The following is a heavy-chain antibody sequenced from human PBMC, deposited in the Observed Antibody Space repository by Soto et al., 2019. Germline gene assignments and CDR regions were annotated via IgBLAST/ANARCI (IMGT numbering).Heavy chain of an antibody. CDR1: GYSFTSYW. CDR2: IDPSDSYT. Sequence: PGESLKISCKGSGYSFTSYWISWVRQMPGKGLEWMGRIDPSDSYTNYSPSFQGHVTISADKSISTAYLQWSSLKASDTAMYYCARHVFTAMVSWLPDYWGQGTLVTVSS. V-gene: IGHV5-10-1*01. D-gene: IGHD5-18*01. J-gene: IGHJ4*02. CDR3: ARHVFTAMVSWLPDY.